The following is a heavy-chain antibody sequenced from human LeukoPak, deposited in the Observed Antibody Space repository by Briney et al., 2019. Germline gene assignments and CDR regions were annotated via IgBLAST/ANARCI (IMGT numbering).Heavy chain of an antibody. Sequence: PGRSLRLSCAASGFTFSSYGMHWVRQAPGKGLEWVAVISYDGSNKYYADSVKGRFTISRDNSKNTLYLQMNSLRAEDTAVYYCAKAFYYDSSGSPLDYRGGGALPSVS. D-gene: IGHD3-22*01. CDR2: ISYDGSNK. V-gene: IGHV3-30*18. J-gene: IGHJ4*02. CDR1: GFTFSSYG. CDR3: AKAFYYDSSGSPLDY.